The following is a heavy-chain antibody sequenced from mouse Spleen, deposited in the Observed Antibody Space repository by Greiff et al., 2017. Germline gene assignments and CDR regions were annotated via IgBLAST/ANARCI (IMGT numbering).Heavy chain of an antibody. V-gene: IGHV7-1*01. CDR1: GFTFSDFY. D-gene: IGHD2-1*01. Sequence: EVKLMESGGGLVQSGRSLRLSCATSGFTFSDFYMEWVRQAPGKGLEWIAASRNKANDYTTEYSASVKGRFIVSRDTSQSILYLQMNALRAEDTAIYYCARDGDYGNYVGYAMDYWGQGTSVTVSS. CDR3: ARDGDYGNYVGYAMDY. J-gene: IGHJ4*01. CDR2: SRNKANDYTT.